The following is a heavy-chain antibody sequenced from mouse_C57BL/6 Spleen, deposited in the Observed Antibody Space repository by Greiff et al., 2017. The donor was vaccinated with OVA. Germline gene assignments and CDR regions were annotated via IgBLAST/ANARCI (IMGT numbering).Heavy chain of an antibody. Sequence: EVQLQQSGPGLVKPSQSLSLTCSVTGYSITSGYYWNWIRQFPGNKLEWMGYISYDGSNNYNPSLKNRISITRDTSKNQFFLKLNSVTTEDTATYYCAREGGFTTVDYWGQGTTLTVSS. J-gene: IGHJ2*01. CDR2: ISYDGSN. CDR3: AREGGFTTVDY. D-gene: IGHD1-1*01. V-gene: IGHV3-6*01. CDR1: GYSITSGYY.